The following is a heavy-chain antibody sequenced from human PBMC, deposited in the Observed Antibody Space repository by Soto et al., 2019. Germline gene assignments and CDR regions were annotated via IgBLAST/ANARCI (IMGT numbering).Heavy chain of an antibody. CDR3: AKDTEISSSWYDFRVGYYYYYMDV. J-gene: IGHJ6*03. V-gene: IGHV3-9*01. Sequence: GGSLRLSCAASGFTFDDYAMHWVRQAPGKGLEWVSGISWNSGSIGYADSVKGRFTISRDNAKNSLYLQMNSLRAEDTALYYCAKDTEISSSWYDFRVGYYYYYMDVWGKGTTVTVSS. CDR2: ISWNSGSI. CDR1: GFTFDDYA. D-gene: IGHD6-13*01.